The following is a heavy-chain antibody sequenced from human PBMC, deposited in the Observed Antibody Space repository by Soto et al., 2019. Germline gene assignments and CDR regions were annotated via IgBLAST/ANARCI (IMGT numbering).Heavy chain of an antibody. CDR1: GGSISSGAYY. Sequence: PSETLSLTCTVSGGSISSGAYYWSWIRQPPGKGLEWIGYIYYSGSTYYNPSLKSRLTISVDTSKNQFSLKLSSVTAAYTGVYYCARALYSSCPRYYYYGMDVWGQRTTVVASS. D-gene: IGHD5-18*01. J-gene: IGHJ6*02. V-gene: IGHV4-30-4*01. CDR2: IYYSGST. CDR3: ARALYSSCPRYYYYGMDV.